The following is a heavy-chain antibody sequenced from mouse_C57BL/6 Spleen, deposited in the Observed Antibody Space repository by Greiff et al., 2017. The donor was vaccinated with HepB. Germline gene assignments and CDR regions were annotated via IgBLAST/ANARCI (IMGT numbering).Heavy chain of an antibody. Sequence: VQLQQSGAELVRPGASVKLSCTASGFNIKDDYMHWVKQRPEQGLEWIGWIDPENGDTEYASKFQGKATITADTSSNTAYLQLSSLTSEDTAVYYCTTSSGDGAYWGQGTLVTGSA. D-gene: IGHD3-2*02. CDR2: IDPENGDT. J-gene: IGHJ3*01. V-gene: IGHV14-4*01. CDR3: TTSSGDGAY. CDR1: GFNIKDDY.